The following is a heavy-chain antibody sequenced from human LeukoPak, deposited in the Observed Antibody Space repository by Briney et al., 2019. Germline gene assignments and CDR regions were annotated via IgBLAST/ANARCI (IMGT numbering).Heavy chain of an antibody. D-gene: IGHD1-1*01. J-gene: IGHJ4*02. CDR1: GFTFSSYA. CDR3: ARFNWNDEEIDY. V-gene: IGHV3-23*01. Sequence: PGGSLRLSCAASGFTFSSYAMSWVRQAPGKGLEWVSAISGSGGSTYYADSVKGRFTISRDNAKNSLYLQMNSLRAEDTAVYYCARFNWNDEEIDYWGQGTLVTVSS. CDR2: ISGSGGST.